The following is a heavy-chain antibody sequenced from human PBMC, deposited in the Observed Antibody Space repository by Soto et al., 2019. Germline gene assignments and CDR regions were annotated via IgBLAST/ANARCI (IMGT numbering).Heavy chain of an antibody. CDR3: ARSIERGFEP. J-gene: IGHJ5*02. CDR2: ISGDGETT. Sequence: GGSLRLSCAASGITFESYWMHWVRQGPGKGLVWVSRISGDGETTDYADSVKGRFTISRDNAKNTLFLQMDSLRAEDTAVYYCARSIERGFEPWGQGTLVTISS. CDR1: GITFESYW. D-gene: IGHD3-10*01. V-gene: IGHV3-74*01.